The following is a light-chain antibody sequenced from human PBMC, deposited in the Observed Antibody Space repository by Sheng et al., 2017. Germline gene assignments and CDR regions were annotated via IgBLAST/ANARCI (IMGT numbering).Light chain of an antibody. Sequence: EIVMTQSPATLSVSPGERATLSCRASQSVSSNLAWYQQKPGQAPRLLIYGASTRATGMPARFSGSGSGTEFTLTINSLQPEDFATYYCQQSYNAPYTFGQGTKLEIK. J-gene: IGKJ2*01. CDR1: QSVSSN. CDR2: GAS. V-gene: IGKV3-15*01. CDR3: QQSYNAPYT.